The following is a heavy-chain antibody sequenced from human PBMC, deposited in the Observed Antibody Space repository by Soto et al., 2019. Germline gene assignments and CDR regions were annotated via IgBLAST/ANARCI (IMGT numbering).Heavy chain of an antibody. J-gene: IGHJ3*01. CDR3: ATWHEREHAFDV. CDR2: LCDVDGS. Sequence: DVQLVESGGGLIQPGESLRLSCAAFGLTISGKKYVAWGRQAPGKGLEWVSALCDVDGSFYADSVKGRFTTSSDSSKTTVYLQMNDLRPDDTAVYYCATWHEREHAFDVWGQGTTVTISS. CDR1: GLTISGKKY. D-gene: IGHD1-1*01. V-gene: IGHV3-53*01.